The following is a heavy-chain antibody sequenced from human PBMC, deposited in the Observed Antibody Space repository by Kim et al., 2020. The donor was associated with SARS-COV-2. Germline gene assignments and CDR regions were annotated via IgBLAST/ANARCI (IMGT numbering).Heavy chain of an antibody. CDR3: ARSTSFGLDAIDY. D-gene: IGHD1-1*01. CDR2: ISTNGITT. CDR1: GFPLSNQC. V-gene: IGHV3-11*01. J-gene: IGHJ4*01. Sequence: GGSLRLSCAASGFPLSNQCMSWVRQAPGKGLEWVSCISTNGITTNYAASVKGRFTISRDNAKNSLYLQMNSLRADDTAVYFCARSTSFGLDAIDY.